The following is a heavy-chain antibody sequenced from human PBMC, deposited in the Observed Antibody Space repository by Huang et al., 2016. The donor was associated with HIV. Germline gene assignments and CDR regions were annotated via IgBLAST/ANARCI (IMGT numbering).Heavy chain of an antibody. CDR2: RGRWCGNI. V-gene: IGHV3-23*01. D-gene: IGHD6-13*01. Sequence: EVQLLESGGGLAQPGGSLRLSCVASGFSFRGYGMRGVRRAPGRGRGVVAARGRWCGNIFYSNSVRGRFTVSRDNSKNTLYLKMTTLRVEDTAVYFCVREGNPGSSWFFGDNWFDPWGQGTLVTVSP. CDR3: VREGNPGSSWFFGDNWFDP. CDR1: GFSFRGYG. J-gene: IGHJ5*02.